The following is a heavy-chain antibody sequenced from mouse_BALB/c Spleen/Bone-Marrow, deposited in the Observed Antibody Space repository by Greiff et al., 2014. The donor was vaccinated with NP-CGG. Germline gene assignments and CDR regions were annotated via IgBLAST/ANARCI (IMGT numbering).Heavy chain of an antibody. CDR2: INSGSGGT. D-gene: IGHD2-4*01. V-gene: IGHV1-54*01. CDR3: ARAITDAMDY. CDR1: GYAFTNYL. Sequence: QVQLQQSGAELVRPGTSVKVSCKGSGYAFTNYLIEWVKQRPGQGLEWIGVINSGSGGTKYNEKFKGKATLTADKSSSTAYMQLSSLTSDYSAVYFCARAITDAMDYWGQGTSVTVSS. J-gene: IGHJ4*01.